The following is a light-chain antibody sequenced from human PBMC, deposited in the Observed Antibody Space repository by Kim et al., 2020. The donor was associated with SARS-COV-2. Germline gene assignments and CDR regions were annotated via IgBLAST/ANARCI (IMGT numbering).Light chain of an antibody. CDR1: ESVTSSF. CDR2: GAS. J-gene: IGKJ1*01. Sequence: SPGERATLSCRASESVTSSFLAWYQQKPGQAPRLLMYGASRRATGIPDRFSGSGSGTDFTLAISRLEPEDSAVYYCQQYGSSGWTFGQGTKVEIK. V-gene: IGKV3-20*01. CDR3: QQYGSSGWT.